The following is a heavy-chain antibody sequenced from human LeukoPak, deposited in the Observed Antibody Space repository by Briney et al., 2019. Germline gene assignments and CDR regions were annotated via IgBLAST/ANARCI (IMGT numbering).Heavy chain of an antibody. V-gene: IGHV3-21*01. J-gene: IGHJ4*02. CDR3: ARSRNYGDYFDY. CDR1: GFNFGGFS. Sequence: GGSLRLSCAASGFNFGGFSMSWVRQAPGKGLEWVSSISSSSSYIYYADSVKGRFTISRDNAKNSLYLQMNSLRAEDTAVYYCARSRNYGDYFDYWGQGTLVTVSS. CDR2: ISSSSSYI. D-gene: IGHD4-17*01.